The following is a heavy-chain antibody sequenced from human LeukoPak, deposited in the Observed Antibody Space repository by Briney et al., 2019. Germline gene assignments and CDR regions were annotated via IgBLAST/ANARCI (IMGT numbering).Heavy chain of an antibody. CDR3: ARDPYGKRIPRGYFDY. CDR2: ISYDGSNK. D-gene: IGHD3-3*01. CDR1: GFTFSSYA. J-gene: IGHJ4*02. V-gene: IGHV3-30*04. Sequence: PGGSLRLSCAASGFTFSSYAMHWVRQAPGKGLEWVAVISYDGSNKYYADSVKGRFTISRDNSKNTLYLQMNSLRAEDTAVYYCARDPYGKRIPRGYFDYWGQGTLVTASS.